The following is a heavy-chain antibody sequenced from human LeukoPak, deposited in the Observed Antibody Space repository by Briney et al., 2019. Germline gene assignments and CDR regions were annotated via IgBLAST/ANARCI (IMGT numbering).Heavy chain of an antibody. J-gene: IGHJ6*02. CDR1: GFTFITYA. Sequence: PGGSQRLSCAASGFTFITYAMSWVRQAPGKGLQWVSVIRDSGASTYYADSVKGRFTISRDNSKNTLYLQMNSLRAEDTAVYYCAKDIRGYDILTGYYYYYGMDVWGQGTTVTVSS. CDR2: IRDSGAST. CDR3: AKDIRGYDILTGYYYYYGMDV. D-gene: IGHD3-9*01. V-gene: IGHV3-23*01.